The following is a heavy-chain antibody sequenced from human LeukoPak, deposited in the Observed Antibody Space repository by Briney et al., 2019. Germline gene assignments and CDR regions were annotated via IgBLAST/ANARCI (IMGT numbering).Heavy chain of an antibody. CDR3: AKSPYWCGCRCLKPSQFHRFHP. V-gene: IGHV4-34*01. CDR1: GGSFSGYY. Sequence: PSETLSLTCAVYGGSFSGYYWSWIRQPPGKGLEWIGEINHSGSTNYNPSLKSRVTISVDTSKNQFSLKLSSVTAADTAVYYCAKSPYWCGCRCLKPSQFHRFHPLGQGTLVTVSS. CDR2: INHSGST. J-gene: IGHJ5*02. D-gene: IGHD2-15*01.